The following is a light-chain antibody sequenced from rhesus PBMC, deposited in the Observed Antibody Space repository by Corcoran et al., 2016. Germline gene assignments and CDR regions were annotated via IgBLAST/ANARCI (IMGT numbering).Light chain of an antibody. CDR2: EAS. Sequence: DIQMTQSPSSLSASVGDTVTITCRASQSLNSWLAWYQQSPEKSPKLLIYEASTLESGVSSRFSAGGSGTDFTLTITSLQTEDFATYYCQQYNSSPLTFGGGTKG. CDR3: QQYNSSPLT. V-gene: IGKV1-22*01. CDR1: QSLNSW. J-gene: IGKJ4*01.